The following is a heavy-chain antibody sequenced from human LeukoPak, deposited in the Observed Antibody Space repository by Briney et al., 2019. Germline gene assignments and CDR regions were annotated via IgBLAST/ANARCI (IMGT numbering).Heavy chain of an antibody. CDR2: IKQDGSEK. J-gene: IGHJ4*02. V-gene: IGHV3-7*03. D-gene: IGHD6-13*01. CDR1: GFTFSSFW. Sequence: GGSLRLSCAASGFTFSSFWMNWVRQAPGKGLEWVASIKQDGSEKHYVDSVKGRFTISRDNARNSVYLQMSSLRAEDTAIYYCARDGPAAGLYFDYWGQGALVTVSS. CDR3: ARDGPAAGLYFDY.